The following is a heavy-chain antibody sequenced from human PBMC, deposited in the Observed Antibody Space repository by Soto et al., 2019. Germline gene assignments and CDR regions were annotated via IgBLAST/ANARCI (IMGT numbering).Heavy chain of an antibody. V-gene: IGHV1-46*03. Sequence: ASVKVSCKASGYTFTGYYMHWVRQAPGQGLEWMGIINPSGGSTSYTQKFQGRVTMTRDTSTSTVYMELSSLRSEDTAVYYCARVMTTVTTSVWYYFDYWGQGTLVTVSS. CDR2: INPSGGST. D-gene: IGHD4-17*01. CDR3: ARVMTTVTTSVWYYFDY. J-gene: IGHJ4*02. CDR1: GYTFTGYY.